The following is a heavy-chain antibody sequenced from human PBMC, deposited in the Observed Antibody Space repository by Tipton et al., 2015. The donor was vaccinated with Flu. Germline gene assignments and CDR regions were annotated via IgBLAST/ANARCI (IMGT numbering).Heavy chain of an antibody. Sequence: TLSLTCAVYGESFSGYYWSWIRQTPGKGLEWIGEINHSGSTNYNTALKSRVIMSVDASRNQFSLRLSSVTAADTAVYYCARVSPRRITSIQVVMLPEGYIEHRGEGELVSVST. J-gene: IGHJ4*02. CDR2: INHSGST. D-gene: IGHD2-21*01. CDR3: ARVSPRRITSIQVVMLPEGYIEH. V-gene: IGHV4-34*01. CDR1: GESFSGYY.